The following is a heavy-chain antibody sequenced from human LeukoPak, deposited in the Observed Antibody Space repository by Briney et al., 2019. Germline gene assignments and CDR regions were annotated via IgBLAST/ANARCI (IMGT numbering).Heavy chain of an antibody. Sequence: GGSLRLSCAASRFNVNNYWMHWVRQAPGKGLVWVSRINEDGRVTSYAGSVRGRFTISRDSVENTLHLQMNSLRAEDTAVYYCVKDFGGNSDYWGQGTLVTISS. V-gene: IGHV3-74*01. CDR3: VKDFGGNSDY. D-gene: IGHD4-23*01. CDR2: INEDGRVT. CDR1: RFNVNNYW. J-gene: IGHJ4*02.